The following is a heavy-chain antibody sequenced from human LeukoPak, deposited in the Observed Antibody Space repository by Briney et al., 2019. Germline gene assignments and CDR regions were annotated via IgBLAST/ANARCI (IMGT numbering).Heavy chain of an antibody. V-gene: IGHV3-7*01. CDR1: GGSISSYW. J-gene: IGHJ6*03. D-gene: IGHD3-10*01. CDR3: ARDPYFGELSPHVYYWYMDV. CDR2: IKQDESER. Sequence: ETLSLTCTVSGGSISSYWMTWVRQSPGKGPEWVANIKQDESERYTVDSVKGRFTISRDNAKNSVYLHMNSLRAEDTAAYYCARDPYFGELSPHVYYWYMDVWGKGTTVTISS.